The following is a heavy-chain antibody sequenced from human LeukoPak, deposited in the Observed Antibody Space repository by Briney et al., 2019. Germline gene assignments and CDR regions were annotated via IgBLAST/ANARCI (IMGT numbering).Heavy chain of an antibody. CDR1: GYTFTSYY. CDR3: AREYPSTYNFDS. J-gene: IGHJ4*02. V-gene: IGHV1-46*01. Sequence: ASVTVSCKASGYTFTSYYIHWVRQGPGQGLEWLGMIRPSGGSTSYAQKFQGRVTMTWDTSTSTVYMEVTSLRSEDTAVYYCAREYPSTYNFDSWGQGTLVTVSS. CDR2: IRPSGGST. D-gene: IGHD1-1*01.